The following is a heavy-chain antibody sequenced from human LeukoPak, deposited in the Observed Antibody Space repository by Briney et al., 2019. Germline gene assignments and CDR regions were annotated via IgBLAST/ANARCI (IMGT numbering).Heavy chain of an antibody. V-gene: IGHV1-69*01. CDR3: AKTDISSGWYGNYFDH. D-gene: IGHD6-19*01. J-gene: IGHJ4*02. CDR2: IIPIFGTA. CDR1: GGTFSSYA. Sequence: ASVKVSCKASGGTFSSYAISWVRQAPGQGLEWMGGIIPIFGTANYAQKFQGRVTITADESTSTAYMELSSLRSEDTAVYYCAKTDISSGWYGNYFDHWGQGTLVTVSS.